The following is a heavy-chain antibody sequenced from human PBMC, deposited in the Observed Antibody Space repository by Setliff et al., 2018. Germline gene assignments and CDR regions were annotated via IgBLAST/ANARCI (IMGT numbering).Heavy chain of an antibody. CDR2: IFYTGSS. Sequence: PSETLSLTCTVSGGSISSTSCYWGWIRQPPGKGLEWIGSIFYTGSSYYNPSRRSRVTMSVDTSNNHFSLKVNSVTAADTAVYYCARHALSFDSAWDVWGKGTTVTVSS. CDR1: GGSISSTSCY. CDR3: ARHALSFDSAWDV. D-gene: IGHD3-9*01. J-gene: IGHJ6*04. V-gene: IGHV4-39*01.